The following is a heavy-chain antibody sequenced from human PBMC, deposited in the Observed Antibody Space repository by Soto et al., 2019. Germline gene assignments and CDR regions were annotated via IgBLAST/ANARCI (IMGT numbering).Heavy chain of an antibody. Sequence: SETLSLTCTVSGGSISSSSYYWGWIRQPPGKGMEWIGSIYYSGSTYYNPSLKSRVTISVDTSKSQFSLRLSSVTSAHTAAYCCGKGDYGDYHWDYYYYGMDVWGQGTTGTFSS. CDR1: GGSISSSSYY. CDR3: GKGDYGDYHWDYYYYGMDV. D-gene: IGHD4-17*01. V-gene: IGHV4-39*01. CDR2: IYYSGST. J-gene: IGHJ6*02.